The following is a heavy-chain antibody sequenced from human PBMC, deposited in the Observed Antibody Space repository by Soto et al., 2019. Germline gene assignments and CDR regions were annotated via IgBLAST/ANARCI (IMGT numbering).Heavy chain of an antibody. Sequence: SGPTLVNPTQTLTLTCAFSGFSLSTSGVGVGWIRQPPGKALEWLALIYWDDDKRYSPSLKSRLTITKDTSKNQVVLTMTNMDPVDTATYYCATSTYDSSGYYFGLYGMDVWGQGTTVTVSS. CDR1: GFSLSTSGVG. CDR2: IYWDDDK. CDR3: ATSTYDSSGYYFGLYGMDV. D-gene: IGHD3-22*01. J-gene: IGHJ6*02. V-gene: IGHV2-5*02.